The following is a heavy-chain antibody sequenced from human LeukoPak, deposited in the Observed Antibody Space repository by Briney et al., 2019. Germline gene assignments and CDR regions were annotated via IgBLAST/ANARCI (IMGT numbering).Heavy chain of an antibody. CDR1: GYTFTGYY. CDR2: INPNSGGT. CDR3: ARGRKREWLSPDLDY. D-gene: IGHD3-3*01. J-gene: IGHJ4*02. Sequence: ASVKVSCKASGYTFTGYYMHWVRQAPGQGLEWKGWINPNSGGTNYAQKFQGRVTMTRDTSISTAYMELSRLRSDDTAVYYCARGRKREWLSPDLDYWGQGTLVTVSS. V-gene: IGHV1-2*02.